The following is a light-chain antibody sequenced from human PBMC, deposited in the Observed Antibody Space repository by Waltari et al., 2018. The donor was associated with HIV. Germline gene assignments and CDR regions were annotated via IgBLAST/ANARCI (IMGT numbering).Light chain of an antibody. CDR1: SSHVGNNY. J-gene: IGLJ2*01. CDR3: GTWDSSLSAVA. CDR2: YTN. Sequence: QSVLTQPPSVSAAPGQKVTISCSGSSSHVGNNYVSWYQQLPGTAPKLLIYYTNERPSGSPDRFSGSKSGTSATLGITGLQTGDEADYYCGTWDSSLSAVAFGGGTRLTVL. V-gene: IGLV1-51*01.